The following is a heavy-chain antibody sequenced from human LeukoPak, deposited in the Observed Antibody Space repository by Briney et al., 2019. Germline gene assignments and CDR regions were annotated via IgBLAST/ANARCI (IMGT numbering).Heavy chain of an antibody. CDR3: AVSRLPPYYYYYYMDV. CDR1: GYTFTGYY. D-gene: IGHD6-25*01. J-gene: IGHJ6*03. V-gene: IGHV1-2*02. CDR2: INPNSGGT. Sequence: ASVKVSCKASGYTFTGYYMHWVRQAPGQGLEWMGWINPNSGGTNYAQKFQGRVTMTRDTSISTAYMELSRLRSDDTAVYYCAVSRLPPYYYYYYMDVWGKGTTVTVSS.